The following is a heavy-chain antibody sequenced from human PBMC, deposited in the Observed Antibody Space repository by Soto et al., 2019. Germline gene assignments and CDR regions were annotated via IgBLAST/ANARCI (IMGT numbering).Heavy chain of an antibody. CDR1: GGYISGGYYS. CDR3: ARQELHYYYYGMDV. CDR2: IYNSGST. Sequence: TSETLSLTCAVSGGYISGGYYSWSWIRQPPGKGLEWIGFIYNSGSTNYNPPLKSRVTISVDTSKNQFSLKLSSVTAADTAVYYCARQELHYYYYGMDVWGQGTTVTVSS. D-gene: IGHD3-10*01. J-gene: IGHJ6*02. V-gene: IGHV4-30-2*02.